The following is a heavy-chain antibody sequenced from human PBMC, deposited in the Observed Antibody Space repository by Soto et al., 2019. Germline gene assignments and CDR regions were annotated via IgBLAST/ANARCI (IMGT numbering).Heavy chain of an antibody. V-gene: IGHV4-31*03. J-gene: IGHJ6*02. CDR2: IYYSGLT. Sequence: SETLSLTCTVSGGSIRSGGYYWNWIRQHPGKGLEWIGYIYYSGLTYYNPSLRSRTTISVDTSKNQFSLKLSSVTAADTAVYYCASRAGFTYYGMDVWGQGTTVTVSS. CDR1: GGSIRSGGYY. CDR3: ASRAGFTYYGMDV.